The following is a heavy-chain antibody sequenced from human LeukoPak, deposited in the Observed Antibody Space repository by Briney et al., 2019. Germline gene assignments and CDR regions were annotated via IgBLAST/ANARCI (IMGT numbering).Heavy chain of an antibody. J-gene: IGHJ4*02. CDR1: GGSISSYY. Sequence: SEPLSLTCTVSGGSISSYYWSWIRQPPGKGLEWIGYIYYSGSTNYNPSLKSRVTISVDTSKNQFSLKLSSVTAADTAVYYCAREVGATLFDYWGQGTLVTVSS. CDR3: AREVGATLFDY. CDR2: IYYSGST. V-gene: IGHV4-59*01. D-gene: IGHD1-26*01.